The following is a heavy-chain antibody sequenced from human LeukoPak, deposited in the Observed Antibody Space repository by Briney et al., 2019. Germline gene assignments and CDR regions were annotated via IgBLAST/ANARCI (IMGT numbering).Heavy chain of an antibody. J-gene: IGHJ6*02. V-gene: IGHV3-15*07. D-gene: IGHD1-26*01. Sequence: GGSLRLSCVVSGIIFRDAWMNWVRQAPGKGLEWVGRVKTYIDGESTDYAAPVKGRFTISRDDSKTTLYLQMNSLRTEDSAVYYCTTERNWELLRPYGMDIWGQGTTVTVSS. CDR1: GIIFRDAW. CDR2: VKTYIDGEST. CDR3: TTERNWELLRPYGMDI.